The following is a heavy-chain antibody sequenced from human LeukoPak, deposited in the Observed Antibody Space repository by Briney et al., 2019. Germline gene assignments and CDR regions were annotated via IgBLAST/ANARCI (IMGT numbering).Heavy chain of an antibody. V-gene: IGHV4-34*01. J-gene: IGHJ3*02. CDR3: ARESGATSPAI. Sequence: SETLSLTCAVYGGSFSGYYWSWIRQPPGKGLEWIGEINHSGSTNYNPSLKSRVTISVDTSKNQFSLKLSSVTAADTAVYYCARESGATSPAIWGQGTMVTVSS. CDR2: INHSGST. D-gene: IGHD1-26*01. CDR1: GGSFSGYY.